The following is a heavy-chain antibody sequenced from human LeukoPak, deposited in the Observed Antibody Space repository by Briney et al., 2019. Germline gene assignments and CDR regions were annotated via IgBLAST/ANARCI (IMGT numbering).Heavy chain of an antibody. CDR3: AKEATSRFGVVSNWFDP. CDR1: GFTFSSYA. J-gene: IGHJ5*02. D-gene: IGHD3-3*01. V-gene: IGHV3-23*01. Sequence: GGSLRLSCAASGFTFSSYAMSWVRQAPGKGLEWVSAISGSGGGTYYADSVKGRFTISRDNSKNTLYLQMNSLRAEDTAVYYCAKEATSRFGVVSNWFDPWGQGTLVTVSS. CDR2: ISGSGGGT.